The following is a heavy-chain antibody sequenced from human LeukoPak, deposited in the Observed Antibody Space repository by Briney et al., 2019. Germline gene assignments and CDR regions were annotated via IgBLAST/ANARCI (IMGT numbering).Heavy chain of an antibody. CDR2: IYYSGST. V-gene: IGHV4-39*01. CDR3: ARHPGESIAARPDFDY. Sequence: SETLSLTCTVSGGSISSGGYYWGWIRQPPGKGLEWIGSIYYSGSTYYNPSLKSRLTISIATSKSQFSLKLSSVTAADTAVYYCARHPGESIAARPDFDYWGQGTLVTVSS. CDR1: GGSISSGGYY. J-gene: IGHJ4*02. D-gene: IGHD6-6*01.